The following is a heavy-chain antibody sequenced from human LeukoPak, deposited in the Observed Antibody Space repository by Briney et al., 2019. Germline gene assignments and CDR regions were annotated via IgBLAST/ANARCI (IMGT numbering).Heavy chain of an antibody. CDR2: ISYDGSNK. CDR3: AELGITMIGGV. J-gene: IGHJ6*04. V-gene: IGHV3-30*04. CDR1: GFTFSSYA. Sequence: PGGSLRLSCAASGFTFSSYAMSWVRQAPGKGLEWVALISYDGSNKYYADSVKGRFTISRDNSKNTLYLQMNSLRAEDTAVYYCAELGITMIGGVWGKGTTVTISS. D-gene: IGHD3-10*02.